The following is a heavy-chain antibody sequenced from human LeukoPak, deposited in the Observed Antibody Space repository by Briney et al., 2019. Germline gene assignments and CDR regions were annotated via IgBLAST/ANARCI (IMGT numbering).Heavy chain of an antibody. CDR1: GGSISSSSYY. CDR2: IYYSGST. V-gene: IGHV4-39*07. J-gene: IGHJ4*02. Sequence: SDTLSLTCTVSGGSISSSSYYWGWIRQPPGKGLEWIGSIYYSGSTYYNPSLKSRVTISVDTSKNQFYLKLSSVTAADTAVYYCASDYRIAVAGRVGWRYWGQGTLVTVSS. D-gene: IGHD6-19*01. CDR3: ASDYRIAVAGRVGWRY.